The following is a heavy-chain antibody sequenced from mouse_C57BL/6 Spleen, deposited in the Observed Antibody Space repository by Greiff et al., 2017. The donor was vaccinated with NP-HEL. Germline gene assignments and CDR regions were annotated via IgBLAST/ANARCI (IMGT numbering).Heavy chain of an antibody. CDR3: TTDSSGWAWFAY. V-gene: IGHV14-4*01. D-gene: IGHD3-2*02. CDR2: IDPENGDT. CDR1: GFNIKDDY. J-gene: IGHJ3*01. Sequence: EVQVVESGAELVRPGASVKLSCTASGFNIKDDYMHWVKQRPEQGLEWIGWIDPENGDTEYASKFQGKATITADTSSNTAYLQLSSLTSEDTAVYYCTTDSSGWAWFAYWGQGTLVTVSA.